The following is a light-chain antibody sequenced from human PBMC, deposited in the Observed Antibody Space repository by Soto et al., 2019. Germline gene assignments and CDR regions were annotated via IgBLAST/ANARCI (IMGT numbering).Light chain of an antibody. V-gene: IGLV4-60*02. CDR3: ETWDSNTWV. Sequence: QPVLTQSSSPSASLGSSVKLTCTLSSGHSSYIIAWHQQQPGKAPRYLMKLEGSGSYNKGSGVPDRFSGSSSGADRYLTISNLQFEDEADYYCETWDSNTWVFGGGTQLTVL. CDR1: SGHSSYI. J-gene: IGLJ3*02. CDR2: LEGSGSY.